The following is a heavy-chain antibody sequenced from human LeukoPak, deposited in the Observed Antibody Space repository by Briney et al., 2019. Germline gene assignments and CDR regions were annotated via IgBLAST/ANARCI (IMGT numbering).Heavy chain of an antibody. D-gene: IGHD3-9*01. J-gene: IGHJ6*02. CDR2: ISYDGSNK. CDR3: ARDRARGLLYLPYYGMDV. Sequence: GRSLRLSCAASGFTFSSYAMHWVRQAPGKGLEWVAVISYDGSNKYYADSVKGRFTISRDNSKNTLYLQMNSLRAEDTAVYYCARDRARGLLYLPYYGMDVWGQGTTVTVSS. CDR1: GFTFSSYA. V-gene: IGHV3-30-3*01.